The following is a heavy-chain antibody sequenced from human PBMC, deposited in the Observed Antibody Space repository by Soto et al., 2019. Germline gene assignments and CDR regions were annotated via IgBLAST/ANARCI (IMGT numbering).Heavy chain of an antibody. V-gene: IGHV4-4*02. CDR3: ARVPGIAVAGYFDY. Sequence: TLSLTCAVSGGSISSSNWWSWVRQPPGKGLEWIGEIYHSGSTNYNPSLKSRVTISVDKSKNQFSLKLSSVTAADTAVYYCARVPGIAVAGYFDYWGQGTLVTVSS. CDR1: GGSISSSNW. D-gene: IGHD6-19*01. CDR2: IYHSGST. J-gene: IGHJ4*02.